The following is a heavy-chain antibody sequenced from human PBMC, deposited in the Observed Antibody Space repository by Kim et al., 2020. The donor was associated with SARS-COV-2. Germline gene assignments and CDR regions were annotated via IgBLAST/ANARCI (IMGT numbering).Heavy chain of an antibody. J-gene: IGHJ6*02. Sequence: ASVKVSCKASGYTFTSYAMNWVRQAPGQGLEWMGWINTNTGNPTYAQCFTGRFVFSLDTSVSTAYLQISSLKAEDTAVYYCARDSSSWQFFYYYYGMDVWGQGTTVTVSS. CDR3: ARDSSSWQFFYYYYGMDV. CDR1: GYTFTSYA. CDR2: INTNTGNP. D-gene: IGHD6-13*01. V-gene: IGHV7-4-1*02.